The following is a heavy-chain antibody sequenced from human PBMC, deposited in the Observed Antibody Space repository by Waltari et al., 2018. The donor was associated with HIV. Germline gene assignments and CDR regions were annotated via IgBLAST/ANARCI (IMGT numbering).Heavy chain of an antibody. CDR2: INPRTGGT. CDR1: GSSFNDFC. CDR3: ARGGWIQLWLFV. D-gene: IGHD5-18*01. J-gene: IGHJ2*01. V-gene: IGHV1-2*02. Sequence: QVHLARSAAEVKKPGSSVQVYCMASGSSFNDFCIHWVRQTPGQGPEWMGYINPRTGGTKYALKFQDRVALTTETSISTAYLQLRRLQIDDTATYFCARGGWIQLWLFVWGRGTRVTVSS.